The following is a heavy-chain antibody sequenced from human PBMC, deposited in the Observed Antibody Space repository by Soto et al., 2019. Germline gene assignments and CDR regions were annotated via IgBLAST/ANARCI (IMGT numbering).Heavy chain of an antibody. CDR2: ICYSGST. J-gene: IGHJ4*02. CDR1: GGSISSYY. CDR3: ARDIPNCSGGSCYSGGFDY. D-gene: IGHD2-15*01. V-gene: IGHV4-59*01. Sequence: PSETLSLTCTVSGGSISSYYWSWIRQPPGKGLEWIGYICYSGSTNYNPSLKSRVTISVDTSKNQFSLKLSSVTAADTAVYYCARDIPNCSGGSCYSGGFDYWGQGTLVTVSS.